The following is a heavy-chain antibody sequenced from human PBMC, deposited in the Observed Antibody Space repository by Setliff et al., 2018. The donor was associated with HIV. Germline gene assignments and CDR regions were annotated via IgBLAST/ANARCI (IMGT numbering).Heavy chain of an antibody. V-gene: IGHV4-39*07. J-gene: IGHJ5*01. CDR3: ARGGAVSADLDS. D-gene: IGHD3-16*01. CDR1: GGSIRTGAYY. Sequence: SETLSLTCTVSGGSIRTGAYYWGWIRQPPGKGLEWIGSIYYDGRTFYKPSLKSRLTISVDTSKNQFSLSLNSVTAADTAVYFCARGGAVSADLDSWGQGTLVTVPS. CDR2: IYYDGRT.